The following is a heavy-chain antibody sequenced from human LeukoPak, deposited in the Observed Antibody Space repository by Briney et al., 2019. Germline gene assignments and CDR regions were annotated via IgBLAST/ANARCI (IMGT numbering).Heavy chain of an antibody. CDR2: IIPIFGTA. D-gene: IGHD1-14*01. V-gene: IGHV1-69*13. J-gene: IGHJ4*02. CDR3: GTGSSFTPATDY. CDR1: GGTFSSYA. Sequence: GASVKVSCKASGGTFSSYAISWVRQAPGQGLEWMGGIIPIFGTANYAQKFQGRVTITADESTSTAYMELSSLRSEDTVVYYCGTGSSFTPATDYWGQGTLVTVSS.